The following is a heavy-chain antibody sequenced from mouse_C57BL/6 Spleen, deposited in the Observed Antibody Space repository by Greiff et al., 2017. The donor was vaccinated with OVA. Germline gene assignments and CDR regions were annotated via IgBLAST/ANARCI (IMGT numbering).Heavy chain of an antibody. CDR3: ARARITTVVATEYFDV. CDR1: GYTFTDYN. Sequence: EVKLMESGPELVKPGASVKMSCKASGYTFTDYNMHWVKQSHGKSLEWIGYINPNNGGTSYNQKFKGKATLTVNKSSSTAYMELRSLTSEDSAVYYCARARITTVVATEYFDVWGTGTTVTVSS. J-gene: IGHJ1*03. D-gene: IGHD1-1*01. V-gene: IGHV1-22*01. CDR2: INPNNGGT.